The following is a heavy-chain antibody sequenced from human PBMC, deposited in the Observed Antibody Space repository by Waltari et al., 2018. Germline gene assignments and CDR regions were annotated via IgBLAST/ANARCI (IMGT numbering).Heavy chain of an antibody. V-gene: IGHV4-34*01. CDR3: ARGRGYCSGGSCQRWVWFDP. J-gene: IGHJ5*02. CDR2: INHSGST. CDR1: GGSFSGYY. Sequence: QVQLQQWGAGLLKPSETLSLTCAVYGGSFSGYYWSWIRQPPGKGLEWIGEINHSGSTNYNPSRKSRVTISVDTSKNQFSLKLSSVTAADTAVYYCARGRGYCSGGSCQRWVWFDPWGQG. D-gene: IGHD2-15*01.